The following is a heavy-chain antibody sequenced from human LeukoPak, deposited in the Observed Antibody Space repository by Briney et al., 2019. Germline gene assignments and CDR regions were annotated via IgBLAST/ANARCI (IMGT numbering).Heavy chain of an antibody. Sequence: PSQTLSLTCTVSGGSISSGGYYWGWIRQPPGKGLEWIGYIYHSGSTYYNPSLKSRVTISVDRSKNQFSLKLSSVTAADTAVYYCGLGIPYGSGRQIGYWGQGTLVTVSS. CDR2: IYHSGST. CDR1: GGSISSGGYY. V-gene: IGHV4-30-2*01. J-gene: IGHJ4*02. CDR3: GLGIPYGSGRQIGY. D-gene: IGHD3-10*01.